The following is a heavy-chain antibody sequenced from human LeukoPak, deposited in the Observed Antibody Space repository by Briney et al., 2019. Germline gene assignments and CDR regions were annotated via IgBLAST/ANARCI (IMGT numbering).Heavy chain of an antibody. CDR2: IKQDVSEK. Sequence: AGSLRLSCAASGFTFSTYWMTWVRQAPGKGLEWVANIKQDVSEKYYVDSVKGRFTISRDNAKNSLYLQMNSLRVEDTAVYYCVRAMDYWGQGTLVTVSS. V-gene: IGHV3-7*03. CDR1: GFTFSTYW. CDR3: VRAMDY. J-gene: IGHJ4*02.